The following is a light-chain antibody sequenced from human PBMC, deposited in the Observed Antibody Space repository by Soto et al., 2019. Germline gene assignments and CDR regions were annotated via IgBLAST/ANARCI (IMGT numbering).Light chain of an antibody. CDR2: EVT. CDR1: SSDVGAYNL. J-gene: IGLJ1*01. Sequence: QSALTQPASVSGSPGQSITISCTGTSSDVGAYNLVSWYQHLPDKAPKLIISEVTNRPSGVSERFSGSKSDNTASLTISGLQAEDEADYYCASLATANFVFGSGTKLPVL. V-gene: IGLV2-14*01. CDR3: ASLATANFV.